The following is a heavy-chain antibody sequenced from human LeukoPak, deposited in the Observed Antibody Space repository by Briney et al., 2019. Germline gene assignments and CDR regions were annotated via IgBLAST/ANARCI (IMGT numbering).Heavy chain of an antibody. V-gene: IGHV3-30-3*01. CDR2: ISYDGSNK. CDR3: ARDLGMVATETFDY. D-gene: IGHD5-12*01. Sequence: GRSLRLSCAASGFTFSSYAMHWVRQAPGKGLEWAAVISYDGSNKYYADSVKGRFTISRDNSKNTLYLQMNSLRAEDTAVYYRARDLGMVATETFDYWGQGTLVTVSS. J-gene: IGHJ4*02. CDR1: GFTFSSYA.